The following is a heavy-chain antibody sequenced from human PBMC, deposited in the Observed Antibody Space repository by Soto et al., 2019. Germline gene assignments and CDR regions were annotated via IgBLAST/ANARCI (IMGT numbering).Heavy chain of an antibody. CDR2: LYYGRSA. CDR1: GDSISSYY. J-gene: IGHJ4*02. Sequence: QVQLQESGPGLVKPSETLSLTCAVSGDSISSYYCMWIRQPPGKGLESIGYLYYGRSANYNPSLKSRFTLSVDTSTNQCSLTLSSMTAADTAVYYCTLRSMEVVPEYWGQGTLVTVSS. CDR3: TLRSMEVVPEY. V-gene: IGHV4-59*01. D-gene: IGHD3-22*01.